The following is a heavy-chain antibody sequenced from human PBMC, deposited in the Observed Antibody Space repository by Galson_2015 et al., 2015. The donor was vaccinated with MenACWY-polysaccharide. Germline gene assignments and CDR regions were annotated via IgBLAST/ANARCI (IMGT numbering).Heavy chain of an antibody. J-gene: IGHJ4*02. CDR1: GYTFTSYV. Sequence: SVKVSCKASGYTFTSYVVHWVRQAPGQRLEWMGWINAGNGNTKYSQKFQDRVSITADTSTGTAYMELNSLRSEDTAVYYCARVSCGGNNCYFGHWGQGALVTVSS. CDR2: INAGNGNT. V-gene: IGHV1-3*01. CDR3: ARVSCGGNNCYFGH. D-gene: IGHD4-23*01.